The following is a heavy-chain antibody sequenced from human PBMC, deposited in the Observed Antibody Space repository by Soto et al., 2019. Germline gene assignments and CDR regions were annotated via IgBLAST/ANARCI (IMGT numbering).Heavy chain of an antibody. D-gene: IGHD3-3*01. CDR2: INAGNGNT. V-gene: IGHV1-3*01. CDR1: GYTFTSYA. J-gene: IGHJ5*02. CDR3: ARDQYDFWSGYYVSHWFDP. Sequence: ASVKVSCKASGYTFTSYAMHWVRQAPGQRLEWMGWINAGNGNTKYSQKFQGRVTITRDTSASTAYMELSSLRSEDTAVYYCARDQYDFWSGYYVSHWFDPWGQGTLVTVLL.